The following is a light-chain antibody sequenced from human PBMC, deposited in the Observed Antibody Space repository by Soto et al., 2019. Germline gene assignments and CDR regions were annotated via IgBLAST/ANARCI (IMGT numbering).Light chain of an antibody. CDR2: DAS. V-gene: IGKV3-11*01. CDR3: QQRSNWPQFT. Sequence: EIVLTQSPATLSLSPGERATLSCRASQSVSSYLAWYQQKPGQAPRLLIYDASNRATGIPARFSGSGSGTDFTLTISRLEPEDFAVYYCQQRSNWPQFTCGPGTKVDIK. J-gene: IGKJ3*01. CDR1: QSVSSY.